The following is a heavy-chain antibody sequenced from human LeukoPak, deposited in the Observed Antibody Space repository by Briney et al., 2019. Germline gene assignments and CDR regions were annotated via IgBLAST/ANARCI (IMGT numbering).Heavy chain of an antibody. V-gene: IGHV4-59*01. Sequence: SETLSLTCTVSGGSISSYYWSWIRQPPGRGLEWIGYIYYSGSTNYNPSLKSRVTISVDTSKNQFSLKLSSVTAADTAVYHCAREAMYSYGNNFDYWGQGTLVTVSS. D-gene: IGHD5-18*01. CDR2: IYYSGST. J-gene: IGHJ4*02. CDR1: GGSISSYY. CDR3: AREAMYSYGNNFDY.